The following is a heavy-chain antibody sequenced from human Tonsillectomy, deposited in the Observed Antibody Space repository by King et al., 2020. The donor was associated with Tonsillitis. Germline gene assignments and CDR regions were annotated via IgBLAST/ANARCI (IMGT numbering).Heavy chain of an antibody. CDR2: IYTSGST. V-gene: IGHV4-61*02. CDR1: GGSISSGSYY. J-gene: IGHJ6*03. CDR3: ARGIAARPFFYYYMDV. Sequence: VQLQESGPGLVKPSQTLSLTCTVSGGSISSGSYYWSWIRQPAGKGLEWIGRIYTSGSTNYNPSLKSRVTISVDTSKNQFSLKLSSVTAADTAVYYCARGIAARPFFYYYMDVWGEGTTVTVSS. D-gene: IGHD6-6*01.